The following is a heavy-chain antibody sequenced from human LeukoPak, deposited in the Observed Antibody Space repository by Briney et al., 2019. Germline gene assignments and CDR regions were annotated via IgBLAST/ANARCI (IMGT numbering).Heavy chain of an antibody. CDR1: GFTFSSYE. CDR3: GRDDSSGSLYEH. CDR2: ISRSGSTI. D-gene: IGHD3-22*01. V-gene: IGHV3-48*03. Sequence: GGPLRPSCAASGFTFSSYEMNWVRQAPGKGLEWVSYISRSGSTIYYADSVKGRFTISRDNAKNSLYLQMNSLRAEDTAVYYCGRDDSSGSLYEHWGQGTLVTVSS. J-gene: IGHJ1*01.